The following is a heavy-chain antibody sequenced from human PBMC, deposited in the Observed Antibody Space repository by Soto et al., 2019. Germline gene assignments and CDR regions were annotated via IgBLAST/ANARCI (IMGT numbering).Heavy chain of an antibody. Sequence: ASVKVSCKASGYTFTSYGIHWVRRAPGQRLEWMGWINAANGDTKYSPKFQGRVTITRDTSASTAYMELSSLRSEDTAVYYCVRRHVSATGIDWFDPWGQGTLVTVSS. CDR2: INAANGDT. CDR1: GYTFTSYG. V-gene: IGHV1-3*01. J-gene: IGHJ5*02. CDR3: VRRHVSATGIDWFDP. D-gene: IGHD6-13*01.